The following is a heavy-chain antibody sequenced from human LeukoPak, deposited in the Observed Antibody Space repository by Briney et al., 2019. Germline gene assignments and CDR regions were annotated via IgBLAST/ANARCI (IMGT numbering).Heavy chain of an antibody. J-gene: IGHJ6*03. Sequence: AGSLRLSCAASGFTFSSYWMSWVRQAPRKGLEWVANRKQDGSEKYYVDSVKGRFTISRDNAKNSLFLQMNSLRAEDTAVYYCARVLRYCSGGNCYSGGLGYMDVWGKGTTVTISS. CDR1: GFTFSSYW. CDR3: ARVLRYCSGGNCYSGGLGYMDV. V-gene: IGHV3-7*03. D-gene: IGHD2-15*01. CDR2: RKQDGSEK.